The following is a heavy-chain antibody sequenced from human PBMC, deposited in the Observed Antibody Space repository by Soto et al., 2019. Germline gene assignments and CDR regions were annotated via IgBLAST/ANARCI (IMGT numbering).Heavy chain of an antibody. CDR2: IKSKTDGGTT. V-gene: IGHV3-15*07. CDR1: GFTFSNAW. CDR3: TTTLDQGVTTDYYYYGMDG. D-gene: IGHD4-17*01. Sequence: PGGSLRLSCAASGFTFSNAWMNWVRQAPGKGLEWVGRIKSKTDGGTTDYAAPVKGRFTISRDDSKNTLYLQMNSLKTEDTAVYYCTTTLDQGVTTDYYYYGMDGWGQGTTVTVSS. J-gene: IGHJ6*02.